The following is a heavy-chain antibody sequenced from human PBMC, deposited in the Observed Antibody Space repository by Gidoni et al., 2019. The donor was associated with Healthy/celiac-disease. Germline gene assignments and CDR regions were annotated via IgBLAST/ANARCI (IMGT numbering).Heavy chain of an antibody. CDR2: IRSKAYGGTT. CDR3: TRPEGSWFDP. CDR1: GFTFGDYA. J-gene: IGHJ5*02. Sequence: EVQLVESGGGLVKPGRSLGLSCTASGFTFGDYAMSWFRQAPGKGLGWVGFIRSKAYGGTTEYAASVKGRFTISRDDSKSIAYLQMNSLKTEDTAVYYCTRPEGSWFDPWGQGTLVTVSS. V-gene: IGHV3-49*05.